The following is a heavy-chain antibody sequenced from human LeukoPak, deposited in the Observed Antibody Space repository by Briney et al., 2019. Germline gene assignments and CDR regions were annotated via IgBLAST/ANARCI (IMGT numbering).Heavy chain of an antibody. V-gene: IGHV5-51*01. CDR3: ARLIRGGLEQGQDY. CDR1: GYSFTDCW. D-gene: IGHD3-16*01. J-gene: IGHJ4*02. CDR2: IYPGDSDT. Sequence: GESLKISCQGSGYSFTDCWIGWLRQMPGKGLEWMGIIYPGDSDTRYSPSFQGQVTFSADKSISTAYLQWSRLKASDTAMYYCARLIRGGLEQGQDYWGQGTLVTVSS.